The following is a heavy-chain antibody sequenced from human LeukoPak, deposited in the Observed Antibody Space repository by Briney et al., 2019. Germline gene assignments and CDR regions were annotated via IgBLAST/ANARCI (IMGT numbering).Heavy chain of an antibody. CDR1: GFPFSTYW. Sequence: PGGSLRLSCAASGFPFSTYWMHWVRQAPGKGLVWVSRINTDGGSASYADSVKGRFTISRDNAKNTLYLQMNSLRAEDTAVYYCARGASDFSTSYYYYYMDVWGKGTTVTVSS. D-gene: IGHD4-11*01. J-gene: IGHJ6*03. V-gene: IGHV3-74*01. CDR3: ARGASDFSTSYYYYYMDV. CDR2: INTDGGSA.